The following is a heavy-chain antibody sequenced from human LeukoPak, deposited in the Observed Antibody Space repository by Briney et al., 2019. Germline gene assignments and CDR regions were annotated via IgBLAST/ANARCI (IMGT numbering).Heavy chain of an antibody. D-gene: IGHD2-2*01. CDR3: ARDGTWYCSSTSCYGWY. Sequence: ASVKVSCKASGYTFTSYGISWVRQAPGQGLEWMGWISAYNGNTNYAQKLEGRVTMTTDTSTSTAYMELRSLRSDDTAVYYCARDGTWYCSSTSCYGWYWGQGTLVTVSS. CDR1: GYTFTSYG. V-gene: IGHV1-18*01. CDR2: ISAYNGNT. J-gene: IGHJ4*02.